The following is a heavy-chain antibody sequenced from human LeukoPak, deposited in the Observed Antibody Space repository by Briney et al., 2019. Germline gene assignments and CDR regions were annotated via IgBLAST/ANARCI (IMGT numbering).Heavy chain of an antibody. V-gene: IGHV3-74*01. J-gene: IGHJ5*02. CDR1: GFTFSSYW. CDR3: ARDIHSGFDQ. D-gene: IGHD5-12*01. Sequence: PGGSLRLSCAASGFTFSSYWMHWVRQAPGTGLVWVSRINSDASSTNYAGSVKGRFTISRDNAKNTLYLQMNSLRAEDTAVYYCARDIHSGFDQWGQGTLVTVSS. CDR2: INSDASST.